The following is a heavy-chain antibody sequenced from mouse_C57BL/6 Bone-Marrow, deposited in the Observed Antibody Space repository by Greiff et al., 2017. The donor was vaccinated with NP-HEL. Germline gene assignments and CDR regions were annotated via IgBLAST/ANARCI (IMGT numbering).Heavy chain of an antibody. Sequence: QVQLQQPGAELVRPGSSVKLSCKASGYTFTSYWMHWVKQRPIQGLEWIGNIDPSDSENHYNQKFKDKATLTVDKSSSTAYMQLSSLTSADSAVYYCSRENYDSPWFAYWVQGTLVTVSA. CDR3: SRENYDSPWFAY. D-gene: IGHD2-4*01. CDR2: IDPSDSEN. CDR1: GYTFTSYW. V-gene: IGHV1-52*01. J-gene: IGHJ3*01.